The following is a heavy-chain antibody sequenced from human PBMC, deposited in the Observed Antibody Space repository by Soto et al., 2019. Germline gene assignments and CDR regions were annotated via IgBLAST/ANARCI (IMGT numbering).Heavy chain of an antibody. V-gene: IGHV3-7*03. CDR3: ARDRAIFGVVTVYYYYYGMDV. CDR2: IKQDGSEK. D-gene: IGHD3-3*01. CDR1: GFTFSSYW. Sequence: EVQLVESGGGLVQPGGSLRLSCAASGFTFSSYWMSWVRQAPGKGLEWVANIKQDGSEKYYVDSVKGRFTISRDNAKNSLYLQMNSLRAEDTAVYYCARDRAIFGVVTVYYYYYGMDVWGQGTTVTVSS. J-gene: IGHJ6*02.